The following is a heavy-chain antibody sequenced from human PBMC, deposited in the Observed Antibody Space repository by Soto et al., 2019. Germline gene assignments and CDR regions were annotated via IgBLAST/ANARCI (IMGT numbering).Heavy chain of an antibody. Sequence: GASVKVSCKASGGTFSTYTITWVRQAPGPGLEWMGRIIPIIGIINYAQKFQGRVTISADKFTGTAYMELTGLRSDDTAVYYCAGDPDSHYNDSHASSYPRGQGTLVTVSS. CDR3: AGDPDSHYNDSHASSYP. V-gene: IGHV1-69*04. D-gene: IGHD4-4*01. J-gene: IGHJ5*02. CDR2: IIPIIGII. CDR1: GGTFSTYT.